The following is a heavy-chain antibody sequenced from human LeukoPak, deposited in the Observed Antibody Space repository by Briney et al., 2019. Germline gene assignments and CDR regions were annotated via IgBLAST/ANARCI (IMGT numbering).Heavy chain of an antibody. CDR1: GFTFSSYG. CDR2: ILYDGSNK. CDR3: ARDRRGYDSSGYTFDY. D-gene: IGHD3-22*01. J-gene: IGHJ4*02. Sequence: GGSLRLSCAASGFTFSSYGMHWVRQAPGKGLEWVAVILYDGSNKYYADSVKGRFTIFRDNSKNTLYLQMNSLRAEDTAVYYCARDRRGYDSSGYTFDYWGQGTLVTVSS. V-gene: IGHV3-33*01.